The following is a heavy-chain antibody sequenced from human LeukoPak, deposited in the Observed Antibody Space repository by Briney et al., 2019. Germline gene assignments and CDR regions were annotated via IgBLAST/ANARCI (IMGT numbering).Heavy chain of an antibody. J-gene: IGHJ3*02. D-gene: IGHD7-27*01. CDR1: GGSISSSSYY. Sequence: SETLSLTCTVSGGSISSSSYYWGWIRQPPGKGLEWIGSIYYSGSTYYNPSLKSRVTISVDTSKNQFSLKLSSVTAADTAVYYCARDWSELGDDAFDIWGQGTMVTVSS. V-gene: IGHV4-39*07. CDR2: IYYSGST. CDR3: ARDWSELGDDAFDI.